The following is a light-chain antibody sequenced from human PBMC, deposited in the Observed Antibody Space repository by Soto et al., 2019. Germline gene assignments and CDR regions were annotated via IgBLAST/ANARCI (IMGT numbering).Light chain of an antibody. Sequence: QSALTQPPSASGSPGHSVTISCTGTISDVGGYNYVSWYQHHPGKAPKLIIYEVYKRPSGVPDRFSGSKSGNTAALTVSGLQAEDEADYYGCSYVGINSYVFGTGTKLTVL. J-gene: IGLJ1*01. V-gene: IGLV2-8*01. CDR1: ISDVGGYNY. CDR3: CSYVGINSYV. CDR2: EVY.